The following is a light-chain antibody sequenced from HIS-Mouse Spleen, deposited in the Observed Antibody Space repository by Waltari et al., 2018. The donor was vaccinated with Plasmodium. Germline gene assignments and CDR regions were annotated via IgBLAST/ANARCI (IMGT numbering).Light chain of an antibody. V-gene: IGLV2-23*01. J-gene: IGLJ2*01. CDR3: CSYAGSRMV. Sequence: QSALTQPASVSGSPGQSITISCTGTSSDVGSYNLVSWYQQHPGKAPKLMIYEGSKRPCGVSNRFSGYKSGNTASLTISGLQAEDEADYYCCSYAGSRMVFGGGTKLTVL. CDR1: SSDVGSYNL. CDR2: EGS.